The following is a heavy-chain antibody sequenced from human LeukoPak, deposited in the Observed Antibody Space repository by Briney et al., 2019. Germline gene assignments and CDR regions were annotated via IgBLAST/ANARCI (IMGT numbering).Heavy chain of an antibody. D-gene: IGHD3-22*01. CDR1: GFTFSSYA. CDR3: AKVSYDSSGYWTGAFDI. V-gene: IGHV3-23*01. CDR2: ISGSGGST. Sequence: GGSLRLSCAASGFTFSSYAMSWVRQAPGKGLEWVSAISGSGGSTYYADSVKGRFTISRDNSKNTLYLRMNSLRAEDTAVYYCAKVSYDSSGYWTGAFDIWGQGTMVTVSS. J-gene: IGHJ3*02.